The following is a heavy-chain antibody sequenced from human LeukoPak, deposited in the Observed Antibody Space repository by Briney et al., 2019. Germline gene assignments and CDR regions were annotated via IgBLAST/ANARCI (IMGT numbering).Heavy chain of an antibody. D-gene: IGHD1-1*01. Sequence: PGRSLRLSCAASGFTFSSYRRIWVRQAPGKGLEWVSYISDSSHTIFHGDSVKCRFTISIDTAKDSLYLQMNSLSDEDTDVYYCARDDRGDNCANHDSWGQGTLVTVSS. CDR3: ARDDRGDNCANHDS. CDR1: GFTFSSYR. V-gene: IGHV3-48*02. J-gene: IGHJ4*02. CDR2: ISDSSHTI.